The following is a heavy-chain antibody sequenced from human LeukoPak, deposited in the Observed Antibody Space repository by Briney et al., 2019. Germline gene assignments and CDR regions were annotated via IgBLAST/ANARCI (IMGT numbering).Heavy chain of an antibody. CDR1: GGSISSGGYY. CDR3: ARDTPQEDIVVVPAAPKVPDRNAFDI. D-gene: IGHD2-2*01. Sequence: PSETLSLTCTVSGGSISSGGYYWSWIRQPPGKGLEWIGYIYHSGSTYYNPSLKSRVTISVDRSKNQFSLKLSSVTAADTAVYYCARDTPQEDIVVVPAAPKVPDRNAFDIWGQGTMVTVSS. CDR2: IYHSGST. J-gene: IGHJ3*02. V-gene: IGHV4-30-2*01.